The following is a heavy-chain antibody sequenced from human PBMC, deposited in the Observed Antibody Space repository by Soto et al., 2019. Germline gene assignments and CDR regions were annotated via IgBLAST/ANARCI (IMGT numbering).Heavy chain of an antibody. CDR1: GGSISSGDYY. V-gene: IGHV4-30-4*01. D-gene: IGHD2-15*01. CDR2: IYYSGST. Sequence: SETLSLTCTVSGGSISSGDYYWSWIRQPPGKGLEWIGYIYYSGSTYYNPSLKSRVTISVDTSKNQFSLKLSSVTAADTAVYYCARDCSGGSCRQPWGQGTLVTVSS. CDR3: ARDCSGGSCRQP. J-gene: IGHJ5*02.